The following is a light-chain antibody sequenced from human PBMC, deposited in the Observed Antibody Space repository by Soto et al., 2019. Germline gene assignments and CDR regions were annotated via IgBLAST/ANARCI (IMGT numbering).Light chain of an antibody. V-gene: IGKV1-39*01. J-gene: IGKJ2*01. CDR3: QQSYRAPWT. CDR2: AAS. CDR1: QSISDF. Sequence: DIQMTQSPSSLSASVGDRVTITCRASQSISDFLNWYQQRPGTAPNLLIYAASSLQSGVPSRFSVSGSGTYFTLTISSLQPEDSATYYCQQSYRAPWTFGQGTKLEI.